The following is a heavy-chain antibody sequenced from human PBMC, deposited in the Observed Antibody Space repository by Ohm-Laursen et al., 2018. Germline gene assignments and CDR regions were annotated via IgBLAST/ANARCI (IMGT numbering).Heavy chain of an antibody. CDR3: AKRSLYSSSWGAFDI. Sequence: SSLRLSCTASGFTFDDYAMHWVRQAPGKGLEWVSGISWNSGSVGYADSVKGRFTISRDNAKNSLYLQMNSLRAEDTALYYCAKRSLYSSSWGAFDIWGQGTMVTVSS. J-gene: IGHJ3*02. CDR2: ISWNSGSV. CDR1: GFTFDDYA. D-gene: IGHD6-13*01. V-gene: IGHV3-9*01.